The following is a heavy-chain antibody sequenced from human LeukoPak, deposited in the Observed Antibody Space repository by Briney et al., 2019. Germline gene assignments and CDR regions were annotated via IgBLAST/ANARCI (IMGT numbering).Heavy chain of an antibody. J-gene: IGHJ4*02. CDR3: ASTVTSNKVQY. V-gene: IGHV3-23*01. Sequence: GGSLRLSCAVSGFAFGSEAMSWVRQSPARGLEWVASISPGGGTTYYADYVKGRFTISRDNSKNTLYLQMNSLRAEDTAVYFCASTVTSNKVQYWGQGTLVTVSS. D-gene: IGHD4-17*01. CDR2: ISPGGGTT. CDR1: GFAFGSEA.